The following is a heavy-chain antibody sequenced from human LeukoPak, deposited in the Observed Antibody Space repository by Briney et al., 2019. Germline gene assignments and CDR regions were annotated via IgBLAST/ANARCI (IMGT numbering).Heavy chain of an antibody. J-gene: IGHJ4*02. CDR1: GFSLSGHW. Sequence: TGVSLRLSCIASGFSLSGHWMHWARQLPGKGLVWVSRISPTGSTTSYADSVKGRFTVSRDNAKNTLYLQVNNLRAEDTAVYYCARGPNSNWSGLDFWGQGTLLIVSS. V-gene: IGHV3-74*01. CDR3: ARGPNSNWSGLDF. D-gene: IGHD6-6*01. CDR2: ISPTGSTT.